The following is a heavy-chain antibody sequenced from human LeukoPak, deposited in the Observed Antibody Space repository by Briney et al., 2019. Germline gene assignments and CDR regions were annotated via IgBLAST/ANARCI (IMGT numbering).Heavy chain of an antibody. CDR1: GYDSISTYY. J-gene: IGHJ4*02. CDR3: AGRIAVAGFDY. Sequence: PSETLSLTCSVSGYDSISTYYWNWIRQPPGKGLEWIGQIFYKGNTNYNPSLESRVTMSVDTSKNEFSLKLSSVTAADTAVYYCAGRIAVAGFDYWGQGTLVTVSS. V-gene: IGHV4-59*08. D-gene: IGHD6-19*01. CDR2: IFYKGNT.